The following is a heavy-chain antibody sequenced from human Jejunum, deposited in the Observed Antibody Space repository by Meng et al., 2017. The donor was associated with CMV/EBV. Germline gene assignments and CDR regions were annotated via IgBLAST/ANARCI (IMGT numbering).Heavy chain of an antibody. CDR1: GASVSSGSDF. J-gene: IGHJ6*02. Sequence: SGASVSSGSDFWSWIRQPPGKGLESIGYIYYSGDTNYNASLKSRATISVDTSKNQFSLRLTSVTAADTAVYYCARVVLYHYGMDVWGHGTTVTVSS. CDR3: ARVVLYHYGMDV. CDR2: IYYSGDT. V-gene: IGHV4-61*01. D-gene: IGHD6-6*01.